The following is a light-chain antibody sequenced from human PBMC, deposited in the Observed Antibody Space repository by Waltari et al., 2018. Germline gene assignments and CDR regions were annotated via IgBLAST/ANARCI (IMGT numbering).Light chain of an antibody. CDR2: DVN. Sequence: QSALTQPASVSGSPGQSITISCTGTTSDIGTYNYVSWYQQHPGKAPKLMLFDVNNRPSGVAGRFSGSKSGNTAALTISGLQAEDEADYYCSSYTTSTTRLVVFGGGTKLTVL. J-gene: IGLJ2*01. CDR3: SSYTTSTTRLVV. V-gene: IGLV2-14*03. CDR1: TSDIGTYNY.